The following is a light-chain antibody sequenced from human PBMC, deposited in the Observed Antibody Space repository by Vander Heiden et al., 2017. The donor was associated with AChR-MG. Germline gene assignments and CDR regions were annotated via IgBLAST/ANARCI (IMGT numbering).Light chain of an antibody. CDR2: AAS. V-gene: IGKV1-39*01. CDR1: QSISSY. Sequence: DIQMTQSPSSLSASVGDRVTITCRASQSISSYLNWYQQKPGKAPKLLIYAASSLQSGVPSRFSGSGSGTDFTLTISMLQPEDFATYYCQQRDSTPLTFGQRTKVEIK. CDR3: QQRDSTPLT. J-gene: IGKJ1*01.